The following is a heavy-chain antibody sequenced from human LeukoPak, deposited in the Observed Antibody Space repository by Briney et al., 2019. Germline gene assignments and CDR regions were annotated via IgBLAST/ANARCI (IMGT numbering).Heavy chain of an antibody. J-gene: IGHJ4*02. CDR3: ARAKDYYDSSGYQYYFDY. CDR2: ISAYNGNT. D-gene: IGHD3-22*01. V-gene: IGHV1-18*01. CDR1: GYTFTSYG. Sequence: ASVKVSCKASGYTFTSYGISWVRQAPGQGLEWMGWISAYNGNTNYAQKLQGRVTMTTDTSTSTAYMELRSLRSDDTAVYYCARAKDYYDSSGYQYYFDYWGQGTLVTVSS.